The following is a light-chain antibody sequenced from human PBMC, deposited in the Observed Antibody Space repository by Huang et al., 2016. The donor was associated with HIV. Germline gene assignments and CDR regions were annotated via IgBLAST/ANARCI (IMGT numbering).Light chain of an antibody. CDR3: QQSYSSLLS. J-gene: IGKJ4*01. CDR2: SVF. CDR1: QSISNY. V-gene: IGKV1-39*01. Sequence: DIQMTQSPSSLSASVGDRVPITCRASQSISNYLNWYQHKPGQAPRLLIHSVFSLQSGVPSRFSGSGSVTDFTLTISSLQPEDFATYYCQQSYSSLLSFGGGTKVEIK.